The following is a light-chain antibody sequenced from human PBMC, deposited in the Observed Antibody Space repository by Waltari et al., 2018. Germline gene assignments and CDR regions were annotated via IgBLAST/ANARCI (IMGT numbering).Light chain of an antibody. CDR2: WAS. V-gene: IGKV4-1*01. CDR3: QQANNFPIT. J-gene: IGKJ5*01. Sequence: DIVMTQSPDSLAVSLGERATINCKSSQSVLYSSNNKNYLAWYQQKPGQPPKLLIYWASTRESGVPDRFSGSGSGTDFTLTISSLQPEDFATYYCQQANNFPITFGQGTRLEIK. CDR1: QSVLYSSNNKNY.